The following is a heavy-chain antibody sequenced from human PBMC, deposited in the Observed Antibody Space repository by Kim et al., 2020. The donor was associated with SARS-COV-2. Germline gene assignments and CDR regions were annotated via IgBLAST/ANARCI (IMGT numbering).Heavy chain of an antibody. D-gene: IGHD3-10*01. J-gene: IGHJ4*02. Sequence: NPSPKGRVTISVDPSKNQFSLRLGSVTAADTAVYYCARGGRGVSRSPFDYWGQGTLVTVSS. CDR3: ARGGRGVSRSPFDY. V-gene: IGHV4-34*01.